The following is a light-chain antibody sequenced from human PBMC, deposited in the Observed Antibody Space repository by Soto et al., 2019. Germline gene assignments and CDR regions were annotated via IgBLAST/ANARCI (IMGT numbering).Light chain of an antibody. CDR2: GDN. J-gene: IGLJ2*01. CDR3: KLYATSTVV. Sequence: LTQPHSVSESPGKTVTISCTRSSGSIASNYVQWYQQRPGSSPNTVSYGDNQRSSRDPDRFSGSIDSSSNTASLTISGLKTEDESYYYCKLYATSTVVFGGGTKLTV. V-gene: IGLV6-57*01. CDR1: SGSIASNY.